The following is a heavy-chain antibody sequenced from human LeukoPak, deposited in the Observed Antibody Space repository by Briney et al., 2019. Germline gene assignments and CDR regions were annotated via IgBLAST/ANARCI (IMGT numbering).Heavy chain of an antibody. Sequence: KTSETLSLTCTVSGGSISTGSYCCSWIRQPAVKGLKWIGHIYNSVNTNYHPSLKSRVTITVDTSKNQFSLKLSSVTVADTAVYYCARDPGTLLRGSRRGYDGNYYFMDVWGKGTTVTISS. CDR3: ARDPGTLLRGSRRGYDGNYYFMDV. CDR2: IYNSVNT. J-gene: IGHJ6*03. V-gene: IGHV4-61*09. CDR1: GGSISTGSYC. D-gene: IGHD3-10*01.